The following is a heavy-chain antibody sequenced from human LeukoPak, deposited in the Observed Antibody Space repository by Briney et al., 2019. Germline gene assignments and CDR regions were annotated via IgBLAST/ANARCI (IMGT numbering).Heavy chain of an antibody. D-gene: IGHD3-9*01. Sequence: QPGGSLRLSCAASGFTFSSYAMSWARQAPGKGLEWVSAISGSGGSTYYADSVKGRFTISRDNSKNTLYLQMNSLRAEDTAVYYCAKARHRLTETGFDYWGQGTLVTVSS. CDR2: ISGSGGST. CDR1: GFTFSSYA. V-gene: IGHV3-23*01. CDR3: AKARHRLTETGFDY. J-gene: IGHJ4*02.